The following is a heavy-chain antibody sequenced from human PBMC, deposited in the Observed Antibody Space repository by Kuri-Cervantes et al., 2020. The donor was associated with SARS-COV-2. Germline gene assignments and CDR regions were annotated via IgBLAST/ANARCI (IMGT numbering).Heavy chain of an antibody. Sequence: GSLRLSCTVSGGSISSSSYYWSWIRQPPGKGLEWIGEINHSGSTNYNPSLKSRVTISVDTSKNQFSLKLSSVTAADTAVYYCARDRRRDDFWSGYSIKFKYYYYGMDVWGQGTTVTVSS. CDR1: GGSISSSSYY. V-gene: IGHV4-39*07. CDR2: INHSGST. CDR3: ARDRRRDDFWSGYSIKFKYYYYGMDV. J-gene: IGHJ6*02. D-gene: IGHD3-3*01.